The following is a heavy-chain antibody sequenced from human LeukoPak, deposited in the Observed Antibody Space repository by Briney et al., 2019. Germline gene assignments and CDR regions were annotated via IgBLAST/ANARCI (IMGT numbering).Heavy chain of an antibody. Sequence: PGGSLRLSCAASGLTFSKYWMRWVRHPPGKGLVWVSHINSNGSSTAYADSVKGRFTVSRDNAKNTLYLQMSSLRAVDTAVYYCASGSYYYDYWGQGTLVTVSS. D-gene: IGHD3-10*01. CDR3: ASGSYYYDY. CDR2: INSNGSST. CDR1: GLTFSKYW. J-gene: IGHJ4*02. V-gene: IGHV3-74*01.